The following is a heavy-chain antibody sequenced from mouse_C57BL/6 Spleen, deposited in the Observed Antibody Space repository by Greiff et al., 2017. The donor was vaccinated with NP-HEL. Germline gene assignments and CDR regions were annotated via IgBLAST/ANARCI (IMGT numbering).Heavy chain of an antibody. CDR3: ASRDGFAY. D-gene: IGHD3-3*01. CDR1: GFTFSSYA. V-gene: IGHV5-4*03. Sequence: EVKLMESGGGLVKPGGSLKLSCAASGFTFSSYAMSWVRQTPEKRLEWVATISDGGSYTYYPDNVKGRFTISRDNAKNNLYLQMSHLKSEDTAMYYCASRDGFAYWGQGTLVTVSA. CDR2: ISDGGSYT. J-gene: IGHJ3*01.